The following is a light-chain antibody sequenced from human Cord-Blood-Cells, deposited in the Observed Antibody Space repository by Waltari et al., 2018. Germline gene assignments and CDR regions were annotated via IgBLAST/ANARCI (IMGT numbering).Light chain of an antibody. V-gene: IGLV9-49*01. CDR3: GADHGSGSNFVYV. CDR1: SGYSNYK. J-gene: IGLJ1*01. CDR2: VGTGGIVG. Sequence: QPVLAQPPSASASLGASVTLTCTLTSGYSNYKLDWYQPKPGKGPRFVMRVGTGGIVGSKGDGIPDRFSVLGSGLNRYLTIKNIQEEDESDYHCGADHGSGSNFVYVFGTGTKVTVL.